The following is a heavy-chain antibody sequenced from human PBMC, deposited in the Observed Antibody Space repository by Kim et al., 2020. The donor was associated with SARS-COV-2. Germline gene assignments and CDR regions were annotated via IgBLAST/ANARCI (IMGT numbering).Heavy chain of an antibody. CDR2: IYYSGST. J-gene: IGHJ3*02. Sequence: SETLSLTCTVSGGSISSYYWSWIRQPPGKGLEWIGYIYYSGSTNYNPSLKSRVTISVDTSKNQFSLKLSSVTAADTAVYYCARGDIVVVPAAMSAFDIWGQGTMVTVSS. V-gene: IGHV4-59*08. CDR3: ARGDIVVVPAAMSAFDI. CDR1: GGSISSYY. D-gene: IGHD2-2*01.